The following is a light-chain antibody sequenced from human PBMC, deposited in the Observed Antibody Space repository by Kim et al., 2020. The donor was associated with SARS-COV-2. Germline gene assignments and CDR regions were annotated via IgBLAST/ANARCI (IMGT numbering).Light chain of an antibody. CDR2: SAS. CDR1: QDIGNY. Sequence: DIQMTQSPSSLSASIGDRVSITCRASQDIGNYLAWYQQKPGKSPLLLIHSASTLQSEVAPRFGGSGSGTDFTLTISSLQPEDVGIYFCQRYNIVPLTFGGGTKVDIK. J-gene: IGKJ4*01. V-gene: IGKV1-27*01. CDR3: QRYNIVPLT.